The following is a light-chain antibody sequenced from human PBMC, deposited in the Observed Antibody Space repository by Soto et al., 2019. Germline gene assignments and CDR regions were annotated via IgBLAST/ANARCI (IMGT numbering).Light chain of an antibody. CDR2: DVS. J-gene: IGLJ1*01. CDR3: SSYTASKAYV. CDR1: SSDVGFYNY. Sequence: QSALTQPASVSGSPGQSITISCTGTSSDVGFYNYVSWYQQHPGKAPKLMIYDVSNRPSGVSNRFSGSKSGNSASLTISGLQAEDEADYYCSSYTASKAYVFGTGTKLTVL. V-gene: IGLV2-14*01.